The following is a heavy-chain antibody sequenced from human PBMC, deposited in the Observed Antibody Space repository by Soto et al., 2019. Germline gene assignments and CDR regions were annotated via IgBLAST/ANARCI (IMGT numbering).Heavy chain of an antibody. Sequence: QVQLVQSGAEVKKPGASVKVSCKASGYTFTSYYLHWVRQAPGQGLEWMARINPSVVNATYSQKFQARLTMTRDTSTSTVSMEQRSLRSEDTAVYYCAREAAVAGTSFDYWGQGTLVTVSS. CDR1: GYTFTSYY. V-gene: IGHV1-46*01. D-gene: IGHD6-19*01. CDR2: INPSVVNA. J-gene: IGHJ4*02. CDR3: AREAAVAGTSFDY.